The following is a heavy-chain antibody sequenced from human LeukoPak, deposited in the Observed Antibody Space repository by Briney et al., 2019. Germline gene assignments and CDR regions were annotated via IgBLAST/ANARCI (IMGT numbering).Heavy chain of an antibody. CDR3: ARDGVTTLSI. CDR2: ISSGSSTI. CDR1: GFTLSTYS. Sequence: GGSLRLSCTASGFTLSTYSMDWARQAPGKGLEWVSYISSGSSTIYYADSVKGRFTISRDNAKNSLYLQINSLRDEDTAVYYCARDGVTTLSIWGQGTLVTVSS. J-gene: IGHJ4*02. D-gene: IGHD4-17*01. V-gene: IGHV3-48*02.